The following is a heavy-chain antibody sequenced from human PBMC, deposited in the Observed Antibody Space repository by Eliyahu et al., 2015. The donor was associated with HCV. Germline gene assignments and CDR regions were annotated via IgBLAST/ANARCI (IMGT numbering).Heavy chain of an antibody. CDR1: GYSFTSYW. CDR3: ARQLNYYDSSGYRHNWFDP. CDR2: IDPSDSYT. V-gene: IGHV5-10-1*01. J-gene: IGHJ5*02. Sequence: EVQLVQSGAEVKKPGESLRISCKGSGYSFTSYWISWVRQMPGKGLEWMGRIDPSDSYTNYSPSFQGHVTISADKSISTAYLQWSSLKASDTAMYYCARQLNYYDSSGYRHNWFDPWGQGTLVTVSS. D-gene: IGHD3-22*01.